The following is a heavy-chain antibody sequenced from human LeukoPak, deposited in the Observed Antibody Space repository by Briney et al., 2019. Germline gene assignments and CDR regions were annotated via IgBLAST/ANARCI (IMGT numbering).Heavy chain of an antibody. J-gene: IGHJ3*02. V-gene: IGHV3-23*01. CDR1: GFTLSSYA. CDR3: AKDYVVTMVRGGSRAFDI. CDR2: ISGSGGST. Sequence: PGGSLRLSCAASGFTLSSYAMSWVRQAPGKGLEWVSAISGSGGSTYYADSVKGRFTISRDNSKNTLYLQMNSLRAEDTAVYCCAKDYVVTMVRGGSRAFDIWGQGTMVTVSS. D-gene: IGHD3-10*01.